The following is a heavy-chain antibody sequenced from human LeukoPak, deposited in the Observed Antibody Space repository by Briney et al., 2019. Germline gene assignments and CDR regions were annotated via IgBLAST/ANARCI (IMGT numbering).Heavy chain of an antibody. V-gene: IGHV1-58*01. CDR3: AGTVTYYYYYGMDV. CDR1: GFTFASSA. Sequence: SVKVSCKASGFTFASSAVQWVRQARGQRLEWIGWIVVGSGNTNYAQKFQERVTITRDMSTSAAYMELSSLRSEDTAVYYCAGTVTYYYYYGMDVWGQGTTVTVSS. J-gene: IGHJ6*02. CDR2: IVVGSGNT. D-gene: IGHD4-17*01.